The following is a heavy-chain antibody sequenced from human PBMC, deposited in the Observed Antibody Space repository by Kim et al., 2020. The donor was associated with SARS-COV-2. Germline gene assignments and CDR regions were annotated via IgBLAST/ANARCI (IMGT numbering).Heavy chain of an antibody. J-gene: IGHJ5*02. V-gene: IGHV4-34*01. CDR3: ASVATNSRWFDP. CDR1: GGSFSGYY. CDR2: INHSGST. D-gene: IGHD1-26*01. Sequence: SETLSLTCAVYGGSFSGYYWSWIRQPPGKGLEWIGEINHSGSTNYNPSLKSRVTISVDTSKNQFSLKLSSVTAADTAVYYCASVATNSRWFDPWGQGTLVTVSS.